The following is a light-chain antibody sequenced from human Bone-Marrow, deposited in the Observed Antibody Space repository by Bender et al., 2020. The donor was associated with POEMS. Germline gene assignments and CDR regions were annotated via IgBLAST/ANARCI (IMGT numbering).Light chain of an antibody. V-gene: IGLV2-23*02. Sequence: QSALTQPASVSGSPGQSITISCTGTSSDVGGYDYVSWYQQHPGKAPKLMIYDVTNRPSGASNRFSGSKSDNTASLTISGLQAEDEADYYCCSYAGSSTSYVFGTGTKVTVL. CDR3: CSYAGSSTSYV. CDR1: SSDVGGYDY. CDR2: DVT. J-gene: IGLJ1*01.